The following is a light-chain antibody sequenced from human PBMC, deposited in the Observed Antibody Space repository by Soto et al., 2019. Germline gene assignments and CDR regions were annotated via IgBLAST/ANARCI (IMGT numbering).Light chain of an antibody. V-gene: IGLV2-14*01. CDR2: DVS. J-gene: IGLJ1*01. Sequence: QSALTQPASVSGSPGQSITISCTGTSSDVGGYNYVSWYQQHPGKAPKVMIYDVSNRPSGVSNRFSGSKSGNTASLTISGLQAEDEADYYCSSYTSSSLYVFGTGTKLTAL. CDR3: SSYTSSSLYV. CDR1: SSDVGGYNY.